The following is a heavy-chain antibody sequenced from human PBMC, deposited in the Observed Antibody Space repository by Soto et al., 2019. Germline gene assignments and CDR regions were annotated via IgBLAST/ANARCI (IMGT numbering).Heavy chain of an antibody. CDR2: INSDGSIT. CDR1: GFTFSSYW. Sequence: LRLSCAASGFTFSSYWMHWVRQVPEKGLVWVSRINSDGSITNYADAVKGRFTISRDNVKNTLYLQMNSLRAEDTAVYYCVRYPRSVGGSYRPDYWGQGTLVTVSS. J-gene: IGHJ4*02. D-gene: IGHD3-16*02. CDR3: VRYPRSVGGSYRPDY. V-gene: IGHV3-74*01.